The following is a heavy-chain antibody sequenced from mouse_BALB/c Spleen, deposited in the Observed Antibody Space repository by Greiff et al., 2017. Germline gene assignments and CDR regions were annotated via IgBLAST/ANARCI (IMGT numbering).Heavy chain of an antibody. CDR3: AREGYEADYAMDY. CDR2: IWAGGST. D-gene: IGHD2-2*01. J-gene: IGHJ4*01. V-gene: IGHV2-9*02. CDR1: GFSLTSYG. Sequence: QVQLKQSGPGLVAPSQSLSITCTVSGFSLTSYGVHWVRQPPGKGLEWLGVIWAGGSTNYNSALMSRLSISKDNSKSQVFLKMNSLQTDDTAMYYCAREGYEADYAMDYWGQGTSVTVSS.